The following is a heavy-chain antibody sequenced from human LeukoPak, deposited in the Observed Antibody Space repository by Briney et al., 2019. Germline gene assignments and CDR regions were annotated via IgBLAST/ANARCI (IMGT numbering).Heavy chain of an antibody. CDR1: GGTFGYYG. CDR2: IIPMYGTA. J-gene: IGHJ6*02. V-gene: IGHV1-69*01. CDR3: AREPIDSADYGMDV. D-gene: IGHD3-10*01. Sequence: SVKVSCKASGGTFGYYGFTWVRQAPGQGLEWMGGIIPMYGTANYAQKLQGRVTITADESTSTAYMELSSLRSEDTAVYYCAREPIDSADYGMDVWGQGTTVTVSS.